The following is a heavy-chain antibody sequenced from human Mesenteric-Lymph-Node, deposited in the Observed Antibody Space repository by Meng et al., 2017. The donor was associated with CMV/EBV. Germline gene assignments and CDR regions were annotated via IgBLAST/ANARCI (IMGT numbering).Heavy chain of an antibody. CDR3: AKGEDEFLEWLFVY. V-gene: IGHV1-46*01. D-gene: IGHD3-3*01. CDR1: GYTFIGYD. J-gene: IGHJ4*02. Sequence: ASVKVSCKTSGYTFIGYDVHWVRQAPGEGPEWMGRMNPSAVTTTYAPKFQGRVTITRDTSTSQYFMEINSLTFEDTAVYYCAKGEDEFLEWLFVYWGQGTLVTVSS. CDR2: MNPSAVTT.